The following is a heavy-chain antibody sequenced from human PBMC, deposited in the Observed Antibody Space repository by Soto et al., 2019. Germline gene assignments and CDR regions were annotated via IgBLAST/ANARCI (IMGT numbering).Heavy chain of an antibody. J-gene: IGHJ4*02. CDR1: GCSISSNIYY. V-gene: IGHV4-39*01. D-gene: IGHD3-22*01. CDR2: IHYSGST. Sequence: PSETLSLACTVSGCSISSNIYYWGWIRQPPGKGLEWIGNIHYSGSTYYDSSLQSRVTISIDTSKNQFSLKLSSVTATDTAVYYCASQHYYDSSGYYVVYWGQGTLVTVS. CDR3: ASQHYYDSSGYYVVY.